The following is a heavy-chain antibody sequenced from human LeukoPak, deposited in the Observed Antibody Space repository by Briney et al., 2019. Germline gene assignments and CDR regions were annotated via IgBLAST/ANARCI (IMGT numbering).Heavy chain of an antibody. D-gene: IGHD3-3*01. CDR3: ARLDFWSGYSIDY. V-gene: IGHV4-59*08. CDR1: GGSISSYY. CDR2: IYYSGST. Sequence: SETLSLTCTVSGGSISSYYWSWIRQPPGKGLEWIGYIYYSGSTNYNPSLKSRVTISVDTSKNQFSLKLSSVTAADTAVYYCARLDFWSGYSIDYWGQGTLVTVSS. J-gene: IGHJ4*02.